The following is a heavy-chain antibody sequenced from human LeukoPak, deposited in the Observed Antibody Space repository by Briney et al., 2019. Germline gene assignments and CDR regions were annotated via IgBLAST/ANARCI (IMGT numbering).Heavy chain of an antibody. CDR1: GFIFSTYV. J-gene: IGHJ4*02. CDR2: ISSDGSKK. Sequence: PGGSLRLSCPASGFIFSTYVIHWVRQAPGKGLEWVAVISSDGSKKYYADSVKGRFTISRDNSKNTLYLQMNSLRAEDTAVYYCAKDFYARSDPSGNFDYWGQGTLVTVSS. V-gene: IGHV3-30*04. D-gene: IGHD1-26*01. CDR3: AKDFYARSDPSGNFDY.